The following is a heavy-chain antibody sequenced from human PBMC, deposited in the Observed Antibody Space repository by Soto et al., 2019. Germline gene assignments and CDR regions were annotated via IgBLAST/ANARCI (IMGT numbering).Heavy chain of an antibody. CDR1: GGSISSGSYF. CDR2: AHYSGST. J-gene: IGHJ5*02. V-gene: IGHV4-39*01. D-gene: IGHD1-1*01. Sequence: SETLSLTCTVSGGSISSGSYFWAWIRQPPGKGLEWIGSAHYSGSTHYNPSLKSRVAISVDTSKNQVSLNLRSVTAADTAVYYCATNCMPGQIWFDPWGLGTPVTVS. CDR3: ATNCMPGQIWFDP.